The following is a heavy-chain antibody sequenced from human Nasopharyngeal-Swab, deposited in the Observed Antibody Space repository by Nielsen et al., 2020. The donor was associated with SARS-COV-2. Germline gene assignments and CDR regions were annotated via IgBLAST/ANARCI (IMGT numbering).Heavy chain of an antibody. CDR1: GFTFSVYY. J-gene: IGHJ5*02. Sequence: ASAKVSCKASGFTFSVYYMHWVRQAPGQSPEWMGWINPNSGGTNYAQKFQGRVTMTRDASISTAYMELSRLRSDDTAVYYCARSGYSGYDPTGWFDPWGQGTLVTVSS. V-gene: IGHV1-2*02. CDR2: INPNSGGT. CDR3: ARSGYSGYDPTGWFDP. D-gene: IGHD5-12*01.